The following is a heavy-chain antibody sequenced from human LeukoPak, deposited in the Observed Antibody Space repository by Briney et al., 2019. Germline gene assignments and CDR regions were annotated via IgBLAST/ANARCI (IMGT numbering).Heavy chain of an antibody. V-gene: IGHV3-23*01. CDR2: ISGSGGST. CDR3: AKDHDVYGDSFDY. J-gene: IGHJ4*02. CDR1: GFTFSSYA. Sequence: GGSLRLYCAASGFTFSSYAMSWVRQAPGKGLEWVSAISGSGGSTYYADSVKGRFTISRDNSKNTLYLQMNSLRAEDTAVYYCAKDHDVYGDSFDYWGQGTLVTVSS. D-gene: IGHD4-17*01.